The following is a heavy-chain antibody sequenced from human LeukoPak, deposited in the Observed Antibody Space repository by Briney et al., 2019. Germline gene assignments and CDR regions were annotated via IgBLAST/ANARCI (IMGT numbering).Heavy chain of an antibody. Sequence: PGGSLRLSCAASGFTFRSYTMNWVRQTPGKGLEWVSSIRSSGTDIYYADSVKGRFTMFRDNAKNSLYLQMNSLRAEDTAVYYCARGVPASVAGSFDYWGQGTLVTVSS. CDR2: IRSSGTDI. D-gene: IGHD6-19*01. J-gene: IGHJ4*02. CDR1: GFTFRSYT. V-gene: IGHV3-21*01. CDR3: ARGVPASVAGSFDY.